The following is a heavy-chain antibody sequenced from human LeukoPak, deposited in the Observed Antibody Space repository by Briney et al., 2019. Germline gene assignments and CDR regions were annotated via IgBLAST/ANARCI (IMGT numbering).Heavy chain of an antibody. CDR2: IKQDGSEK. V-gene: IGHV3-7*01. Sequence: GGSLRLSCAASGFTFSSYWMSWVRQAPGKGLEWVANIKQDGSEKYYVDSVKGRFTISRDNAKNSLYLQMNSLRAEDTAVYYCARGVVPAASGWFDPWGQGTLATVSS. CDR3: ARGVVPAASGWFDP. CDR1: GFTFSSYW. D-gene: IGHD2-2*01. J-gene: IGHJ5*02.